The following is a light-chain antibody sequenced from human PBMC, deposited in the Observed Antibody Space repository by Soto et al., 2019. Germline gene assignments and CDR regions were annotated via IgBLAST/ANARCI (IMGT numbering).Light chain of an antibody. CDR2: EVH. CDR3: FSSAGRNTL. V-gene: IGLV2-23*02. J-gene: IGLJ2*01. Sequence: QSALTQPASVSGSPGQSITISCAGTSSDVGDSDLVSWYQQHPGKAPKLMIYEVHKRPSGVSNRFSGSKSGTTASLTISGLRAEDEGDYYCFSSAGRNTLFGGGTKLTVL. CDR1: SSDVGDSDL.